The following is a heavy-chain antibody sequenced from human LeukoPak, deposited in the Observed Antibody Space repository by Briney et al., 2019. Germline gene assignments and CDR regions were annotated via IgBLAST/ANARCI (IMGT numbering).Heavy chain of an antibody. J-gene: IGHJ6*03. CDR2: MNPNSGNT. Sequence: GASVKVSCKAPGYTFTSYDINWVRQATGQGLEWMGWMNPNSGNTGYAQKFQGRVTMTRNTSISTAYMELSSLRSEDTAVYYCARRGYSYGPSYFMQSTYYYYYYYMDVWGKGTTVVISS. CDR1: GYTFTSYD. V-gene: IGHV1-8*01. CDR3: ARRGYSYGPSYFMQSTYYYYYYYMDV. D-gene: IGHD5-18*01.